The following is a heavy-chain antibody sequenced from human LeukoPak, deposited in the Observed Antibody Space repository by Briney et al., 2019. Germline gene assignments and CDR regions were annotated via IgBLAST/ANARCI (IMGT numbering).Heavy chain of an antibody. V-gene: IGHV1-2*02. D-gene: IGHD4-17*01. CDR3: ARIYGDSYYYYYYYMDV. J-gene: IGHJ6*03. CDR2: INPNSGGT. CDR1: GYTLTGYF. Sequence: GASVKVSCKASGYTLTGYFIHWVRQAPGQGLEWMGWINPNSGGTNYAQKFQDRVTMTRDTSISTAYMELSRLRSDDTAVYYCARIYGDSYYYYYYYMDVWGKGTTVTVSS.